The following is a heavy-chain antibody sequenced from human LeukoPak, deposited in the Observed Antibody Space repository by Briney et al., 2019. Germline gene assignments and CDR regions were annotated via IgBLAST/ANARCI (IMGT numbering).Heavy chain of an antibody. CDR3: ARLRLSRYYHDAMDV. Sequence: SETLSLTWAVYGESFSGFYWSWIRQPPGKGLEWIGEIDHSGSTNYNPSLKSRVTISVDTSKNQVSLRLTSVTAADMAVYYCARLRLSRYYHDAMDVWGQGTTVTVSS. J-gene: IGHJ6*02. CDR2: IDHSGST. D-gene: IGHD3-16*01. CDR1: GESFSGFY. V-gene: IGHV4-34*01.